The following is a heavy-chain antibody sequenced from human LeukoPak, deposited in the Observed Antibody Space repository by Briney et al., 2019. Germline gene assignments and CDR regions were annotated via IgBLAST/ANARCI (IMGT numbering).Heavy chain of an antibody. Sequence: GGSLRLSCAASGFTFSSYSMNWVRQAPGKGLECVSVIYSGGNTYYADSVKGRFTISRDNAKNSLYLQMNSLRAEDTAVYFCARESRYTSGYSYYYYYYMDVWGKGTTVTVSS. V-gene: IGHV3-66*01. J-gene: IGHJ6*03. CDR3: ARESRYTSGYSYYYYYYMDV. CDR1: GFTFSSYS. CDR2: IYSGGNT. D-gene: IGHD3-22*01.